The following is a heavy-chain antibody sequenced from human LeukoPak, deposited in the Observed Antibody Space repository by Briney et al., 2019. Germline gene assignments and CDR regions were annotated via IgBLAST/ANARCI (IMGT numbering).Heavy chain of an antibody. CDR3: ERRYYYDSSGTAFDI. J-gene: IGHJ3*02. D-gene: IGHD3-22*01. CDR1: GFTFSSYG. V-gene: IGHV3-23*01. Sequence: GGSLRLSCAASGFTFSSYGMSWFGQPPGKGLEWVSAISGSGGSTYFPDSVKGRFPISRDNSKNTLYLQMNSRRAEDTAVYYCERRYYYDSSGTAFDIWGQGTMVTVSS. CDR2: ISGSGGST.